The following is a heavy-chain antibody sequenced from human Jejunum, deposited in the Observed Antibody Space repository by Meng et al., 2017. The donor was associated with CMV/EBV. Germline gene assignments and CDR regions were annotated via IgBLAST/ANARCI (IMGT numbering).Heavy chain of an antibody. V-gene: IGHV1-18*01. Sequence: GYSFTSYGVGWVRQAPGQALEWVGWISAYNGNTNYAQKFQGRVTMTTDTSTGTAYMELRSLKVDDAAVYYCARGQYYQYYYGLDVWGLGTTVTVSS. CDR3: ARGQYYQYYYGLDV. D-gene: IGHD3-16*01. CDR2: ISAYNGNT. J-gene: IGHJ6*02. CDR1: GYSFTSYG.